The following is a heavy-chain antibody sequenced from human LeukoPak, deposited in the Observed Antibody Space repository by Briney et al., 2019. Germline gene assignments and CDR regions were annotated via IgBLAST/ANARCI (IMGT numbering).Heavy chain of an antibody. CDR1: GGSISTYY. D-gene: IGHD6-19*01. CDR3: ARIAVGDNGYTWFDP. J-gene: IGHJ5*02. Sequence: SETLSLTCAVSGGSISTYYWNWIRQPPGKGLEWIGYIYYTGSTIYNPSLKSRVTISVDTSKNQFSLKLSSVTAADTAVYYCARIAVGDNGYTWFDPWGQGTLVTVSS. V-gene: IGHV4-59*08. CDR2: IYYTGST.